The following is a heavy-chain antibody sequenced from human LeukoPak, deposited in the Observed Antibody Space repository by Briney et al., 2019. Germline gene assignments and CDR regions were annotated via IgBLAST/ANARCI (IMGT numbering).Heavy chain of an antibody. Sequence: GGSLRLSCAASGFIFSSYWMSWVRQAPGKGLEWVANIKEDGSEKYYVDSVKGRFTISRDNAKNSLYLQTNSLRAEDTAVYYCARRALRYCSSTSCPAQYYGMDVWGKGTTVTVSS. CDR3: ARRALRYCSSTSCPAQYYGMDV. J-gene: IGHJ6*04. CDR2: IKEDGSEK. CDR1: GFIFSSYW. V-gene: IGHV3-7*03. D-gene: IGHD2-2*01.